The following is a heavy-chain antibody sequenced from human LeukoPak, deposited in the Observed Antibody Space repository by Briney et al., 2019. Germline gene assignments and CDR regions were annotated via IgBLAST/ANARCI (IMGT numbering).Heavy chain of an antibody. V-gene: IGHV4-59*03. Sequence: PSQTLSLTCTVSGGSINTYYWSWIRQPPGKGLEWIGYVHYSGTTEYNPSLKSRVTISIDTSKNQFSLKLTSVTAADTAVYYCVGGGQWLAFDYWGQGTLVTVSS. D-gene: IGHD6-19*01. CDR3: VGGGQWLAFDY. J-gene: IGHJ4*02. CDR2: VHYSGTT. CDR1: GGSINTYY.